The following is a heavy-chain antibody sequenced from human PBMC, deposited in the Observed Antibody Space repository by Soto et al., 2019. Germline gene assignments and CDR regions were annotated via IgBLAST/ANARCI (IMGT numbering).Heavy chain of an antibody. Sequence: YLRLSCVASGFTFSRFSMHWARQAPGKGLDWVAVVSHDGSITYYADSARGRFTISRDISKNTLYLEMNSLRPEDTAVYYCVRNPRNGPNDAEYRGR. J-gene: IGHJ2*01. CDR1: GFTFSRFS. D-gene: IGHD2-2*01. CDR3: VRNPRNGPNDAEY. CDR2: VSHDGSIT. V-gene: IGHV3-30-3*01.